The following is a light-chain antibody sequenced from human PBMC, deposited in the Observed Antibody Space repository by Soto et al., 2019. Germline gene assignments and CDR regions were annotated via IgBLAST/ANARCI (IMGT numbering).Light chain of an antibody. J-gene: IGKJ1*01. CDR3: QKLDAYPPWT. Sequence: QLTQSPSSLSASVGDRVTLTCRASQGISSNLAWYQQKPGRATKLLIFGASTLQSGVPSRFSGSGSGTDFTLTISSLQPEDFATYFCQKLDAYPPWTFGQGTKVEIK. CDR1: QGISSN. V-gene: IGKV1-9*01. CDR2: GAS.